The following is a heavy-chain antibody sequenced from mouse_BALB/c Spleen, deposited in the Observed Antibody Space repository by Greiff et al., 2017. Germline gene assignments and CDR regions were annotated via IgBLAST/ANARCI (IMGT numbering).Heavy chain of an antibody. D-gene: IGHD1-2*01. Sequence: EVMLVESGPGLVKPSQSLSLTCTVTGYSITSDYAWNWIRQFPGNKLEWMGYISYSGSTSYNPSLKSRISITRDTSKNQFFLQLNSVTTEDTATYYCASGVYGYSWLAYWGQGTLVTVSA. CDR3: ASGVYGYSWLAY. V-gene: IGHV3-2*02. CDR1: GYSITSDYA. J-gene: IGHJ3*01. CDR2: ISYSGST.